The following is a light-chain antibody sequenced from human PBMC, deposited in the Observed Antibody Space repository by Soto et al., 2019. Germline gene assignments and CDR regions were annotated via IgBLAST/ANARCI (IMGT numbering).Light chain of an antibody. J-gene: IGKJ2*01. CDR1: QTVPSY. CDR2: DIS. CDR3: QQRSTWPRNT. V-gene: IGKV3-11*01. Sequence: EVVLTQSPATLSLSPGARATLSCRASQTVPSYLAWYQQKPGQSPRLLIYDISNRATGIPARFSGSGSGTDVTPTIISLEPEDSATYYCQQRSTWPRNTSDQGTKLEI.